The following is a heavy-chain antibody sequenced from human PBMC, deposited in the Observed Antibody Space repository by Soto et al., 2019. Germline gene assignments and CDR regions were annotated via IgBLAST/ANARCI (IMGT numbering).Heavy chain of an antibody. CDR2: INPNSGGT. Sequence: ASVKVSCKASGYTFTGYYMRWVRQAPGRGLEWMGWINPNSGGTDYAQKFKGRVTMTRDTSISAAYMDLSGLRSDDTAVYYCARANSGDDDESDYWGQGTRVTVSS. CDR1: GYTFTGYY. CDR3: ARANSGDDDESDY. V-gene: IGHV1-2*02. J-gene: IGHJ4*02. D-gene: IGHD5-12*01.